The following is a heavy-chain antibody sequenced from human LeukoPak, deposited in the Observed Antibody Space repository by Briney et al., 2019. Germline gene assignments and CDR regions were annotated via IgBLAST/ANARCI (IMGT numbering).Heavy chain of an antibody. V-gene: IGHV3-23*01. Sequence: PGGSLRLSCAASRFTFSSYAMSSVRQAPGKGLEWVSAISRSGGITYYADSVKGRFTISRDNSKNTLYLQMNSLRAEDTAVYYCAKGTYYYGSGNAFDIWGQGTMVTVSS. CDR3: AKGTYYYGSGNAFDI. CDR1: RFTFSSYA. J-gene: IGHJ3*02. D-gene: IGHD3-10*01. CDR2: ISRSGGIT.